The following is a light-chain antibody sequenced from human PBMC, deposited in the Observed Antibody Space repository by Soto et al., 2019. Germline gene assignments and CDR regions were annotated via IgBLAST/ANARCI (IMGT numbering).Light chain of an antibody. CDR2: GAS. J-gene: IGKJ1*01. V-gene: IGKV3-20*01. CDR1: QSVSSSY. Sequence: EIVLTQSPGTLSLSPGERATLSCRASQSVSSSYLAWYQQKTGQAPRPLIYGASSKAIGIPNRFSGNGSGTVFTFTIISLEPEDFAVYYCQQYGSSPWTFGQGTKVDIK. CDR3: QQYGSSPWT.